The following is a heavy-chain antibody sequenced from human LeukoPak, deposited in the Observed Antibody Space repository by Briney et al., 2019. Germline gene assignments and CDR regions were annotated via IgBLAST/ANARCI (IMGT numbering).Heavy chain of an antibody. J-gene: IGHJ4*02. V-gene: IGHV1-46*01. CDR1: GYSFTSYY. Sequence: ASVKVSCKASGYSFTSYYMNWVRQAPGQGLEWMGIINASGGSTSYAQKFQGRLTMTRDTSTRTVYMELSSLRSEDTAVYYCARAYADEVNTFDYWGQGTLVTVS. CDR3: ARAYADEVNTFDY. CDR2: INASGGST. D-gene: IGHD2/OR15-2a*01.